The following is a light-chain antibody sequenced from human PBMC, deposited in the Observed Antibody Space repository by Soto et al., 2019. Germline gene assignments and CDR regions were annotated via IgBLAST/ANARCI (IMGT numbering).Light chain of an antibody. J-gene: IGLJ1*01. Sequence: QSALTQPPSASGSPGQSVTISCTGTSSDVGAYNYVSWYQQHPGKAPKLLIYEVTKRPSGVPDRFSGSKSGNTASLTVSGLQAEDEADYYCLSYAGSNNLVFGAGTKLTVL. V-gene: IGLV2-8*01. CDR2: EVT. CDR3: LSYAGSNNLV. CDR1: SSDVGAYNY.